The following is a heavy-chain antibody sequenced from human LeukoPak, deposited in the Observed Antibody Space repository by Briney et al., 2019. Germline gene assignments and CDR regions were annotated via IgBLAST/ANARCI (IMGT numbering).Heavy chain of an antibody. J-gene: IGHJ4*02. CDR2: INHSVNT. V-gene: IGHV4-34*01. D-gene: IGHD1-26*01. Sequence: SETLSLICGVYGGSVSDYSWSWIRQPPGKGLEFIGGINHSVNTNFNPSLKSRVTISVDTSKNQVSLRLSSVTAADTAVYYCARQGGSYYAIDDWGQGTLVTVSS. CDR3: ARQGGSYYAIDD. CDR1: GGSVSDYS.